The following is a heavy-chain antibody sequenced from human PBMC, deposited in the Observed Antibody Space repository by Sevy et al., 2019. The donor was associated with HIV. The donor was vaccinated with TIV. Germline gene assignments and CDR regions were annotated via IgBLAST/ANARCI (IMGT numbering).Heavy chain of an antibody. CDR2: IYYSGST. CDR1: GGSISSYY. Sequence: TLSLTCTVSGGSISSYYWSWIRQPPGKGLEWIGYIYYSGSTNYNPSLKSRVTISVDTSKNQFSLKLSSVTAADTAVYYCAREVRVSGTLDYWGQGTLVTVSS. CDR3: AREVRVSGTLDY. J-gene: IGHJ4*02. V-gene: IGHV4-59*01. D-gene: IGHD6-13*01.